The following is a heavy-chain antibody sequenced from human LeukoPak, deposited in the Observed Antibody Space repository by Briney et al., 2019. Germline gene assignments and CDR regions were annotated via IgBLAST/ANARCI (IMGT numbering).Heavy chain of an antibody. V-gene: IGHV4-59*08. CDR3: ARPGGPNNWYFDL. D-gene: IGHD4/OR15-4a*01. CDR1: GGSISSYY. J-gene: IGHJ2*01. Sequence: SETLSLTCAVSGGSISSYYWSWIRQPPGNGLEWIGYIYYSGSTNYNPSLKSRVTISVDTSKNQFSLKLSSVTAADTAVYYCARPGGPNNWYFDLWGRGTLVTVSS. CDR2: IYYSGST.